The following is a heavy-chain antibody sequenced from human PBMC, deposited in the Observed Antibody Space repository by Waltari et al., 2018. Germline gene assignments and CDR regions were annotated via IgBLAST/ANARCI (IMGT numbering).Heavy chain of an antibody. CDR2: INEDETER. D-gene: IGHD3-16*01. J-gene: IGHJ6*02. Sequence: EVQLMESGGDLVQPGGSLRLSCGASGFGFYAYWLSWGRQAPGKGLEWVANINEDETERYYADSVRGRFTISRDNDQKALYLRMNSLRAEDTAVYYCVRDHERGRYGMDVWGQGTTVTVSS. CDR3: VRDHERGRYGMDV. CDR1: GFGFYAYW. V-gene: IGHV3-7*01.